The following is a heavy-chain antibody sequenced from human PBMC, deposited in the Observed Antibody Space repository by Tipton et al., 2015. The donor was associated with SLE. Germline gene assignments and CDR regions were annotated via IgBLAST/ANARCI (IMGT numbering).Heavy chain of an antibody. V-gene: IGHV4-38-2*02. CDR3: ARHLCTNGVCPFDY. Sequence: TLSLTCSVSGYSISSAYYWGWLRQPPGKGPEWIGSIYHSGTTFYNPSLKSRVTISVDTSKNQFSLDLTSLTAADTAVYYCARHLCTNGVCPFDYWGQGILVTVSS. CDR2: IYHSGTT. J-gene: IGHJ4*02. CDR1: GYSISSAYY. D-gene: IGHD2-8*01.